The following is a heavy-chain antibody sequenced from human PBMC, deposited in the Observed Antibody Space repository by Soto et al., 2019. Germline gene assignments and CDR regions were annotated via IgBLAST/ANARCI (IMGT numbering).Heavy chain of an antibody. CDR2: ISGSGGST. V-gene: IGHV3-23*01. Sequence: GGSLRLSCAASGFTFSSYAMSWVRQAPGKGLEWVSAISGSGGSTCYADSVKGRFTISRDNSKNTLYLQMNSLRAEDTAVYYCAKSGYSYGYEYYYYGMDVWGQGTTVTVSS. CDR1: GFTFSSYA. J-gene: IGHJ6*02. CDR3: AKSGYSYGYEYYYYGMDV. D-gene: IGHD5-18*01.